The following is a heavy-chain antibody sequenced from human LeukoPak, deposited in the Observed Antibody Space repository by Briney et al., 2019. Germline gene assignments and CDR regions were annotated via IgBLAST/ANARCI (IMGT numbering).Heavy chain of an antibody. CDR1: GGSISSHY. J-gene: IGHJ4*02. Sequence: SETLSLTCTVSGGSISSHYWSWIRQPPGKGLEWIGYIYSTGSTNYNPSLKSRVTISVDTSKNQFSLKLSSVTAADTAVYYCAVGKSYYFDYWGQGTLVTVSS. CDR3: AVGKSYYFDY. D-gene: IGHD7-27*01. CDR2: IYSTGST. V-gene: IGHV4-59*11.